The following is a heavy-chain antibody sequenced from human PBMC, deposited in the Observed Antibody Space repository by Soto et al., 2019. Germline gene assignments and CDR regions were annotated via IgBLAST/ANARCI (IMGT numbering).Heavy chain of an antibody. CDR3: ARFDWNHAYFDY. D-gene: IGHD3-9*01. J-gene: IGHJ4*02. CDR2: IIPIFGTA. Sequence: GASVKVSCKASGGTFSSYAISWVRQAPGQGLEWMGGIIPIFGTANYAQKFQGRVTITADKSTSTAYMELSSLRSEDTAVYYCARFDWNHAYFDYWGQGTLVTVSS. V-gene: IGHV1-69*06. CDR1: GGTFSSYA.